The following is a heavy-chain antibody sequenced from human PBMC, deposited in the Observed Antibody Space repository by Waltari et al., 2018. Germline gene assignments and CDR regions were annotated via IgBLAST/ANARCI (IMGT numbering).Heavy chain of an antibody. J-gene: IGHJ4*02. V-gene: IGHV4-59*11. D-gene: IGHD4-17*01. Sequence: QVQLQESGPGLVKPSETLSLTCTVSGGSISSHYWSWIRQPPGKGLEWIGYIYYSGSTNYNPSLKSRVTISVDTSKNQFSLKLSSVTAADTAVYYCARERDGALDYWGQGTLVTVSS. CDR2: IYYSGST. CDR1: GGSISSHY. CDR3: ARERDGALDY.